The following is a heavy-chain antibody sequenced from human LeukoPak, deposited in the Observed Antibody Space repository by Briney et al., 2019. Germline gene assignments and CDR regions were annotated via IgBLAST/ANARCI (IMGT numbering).Heavy chain of an antibody. CDR1: GLTFSGSS. J-gene: IGHJ6*02. Sequence: TGGSLRLSCAASGLTFSGSSMAWVRQASGKGLEWVGRIRSKANSYATAYAVSVKGRFTVSRDDSKNTAYLQMNSLETEDTAVYYCTPIDIESGMDGWGQGTTVTVSS. CDR2: IRSKANSYAT. CDR3: TPIDIESGMDG. V-gene: IGHV3-73*01. D-gene: IGHD3-16*02.